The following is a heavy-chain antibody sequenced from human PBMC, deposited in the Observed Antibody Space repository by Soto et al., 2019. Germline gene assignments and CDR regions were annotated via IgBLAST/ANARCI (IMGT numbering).Heavy chain of an antibody. CDR3: TRDRRGPQH. V-gene: IGHV3-74*01. J-gene: IGHJ1*01. D-gene: IGHD3-10*01. CDR2: INTDGSDT. CDR1: GFTFSRDW. Sequence: GGSLRLSWAASGFTFSRDWMHWVRLALEKGLVWVSRINTDGSDTSYADSVKGRFTISRDNAKNTAYLQLNSLKAEDTTVYYFTRDRRGPQH.